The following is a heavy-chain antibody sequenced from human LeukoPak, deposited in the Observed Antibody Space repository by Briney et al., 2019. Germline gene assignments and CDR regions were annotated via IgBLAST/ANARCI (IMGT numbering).Heavy chain of an antibody. Sequence: GASVKVSCKASGGTFSSYAISWVRQAPGQRLEWMGRIIPIFGIANYAQKFQGRVTITADKSTSTAYMELSSLRSEDTAVYYCARGQEITMMTNWFDPWGQGTLVTVSS. CDR3: ARGQEITMMTNWFDP. CDR1: GGTFSSYA. J-gene: IGHJ5*02. D-gene: IGHD3-22*01. CDR2: IIPIFGIA. V-gene: IGHV1-69*04.